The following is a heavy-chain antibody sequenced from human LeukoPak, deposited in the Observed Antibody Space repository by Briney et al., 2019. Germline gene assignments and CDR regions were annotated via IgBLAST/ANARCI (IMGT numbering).Heavy chain of an antibody. V-gene: IGHV4-34*01. CDR1: GGSFSGYY. Sequence: SETVSLTCAVYGGSFSGYYWSWIRQPPGKGLEWIGEINHSGSTNYNPSLKSRVTISVDTSKNQFSLKLSSVTAADTAVYYCARGALERRLVYWGQGTLVTVSS. CDR3: ARGALERRLVY. CDR2: INHSGST. D-gene: IGHD1-1*01. J-gene: IGHJ4*02.